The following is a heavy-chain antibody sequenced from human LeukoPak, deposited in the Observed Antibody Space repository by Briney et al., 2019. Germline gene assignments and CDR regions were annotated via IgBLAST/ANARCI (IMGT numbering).Heavy chain of an antibody. CDR3: ARDCSSTSCHRSMDV. CDR1: GYTFSNYD. D-gene: IGHD2-2*01. CDR2: MNPNSGDT. V-gene: IGHV1-8*01. Sequence: ASVKVSCKASGYTFSNYDINWVRQATGQGLEWMGWMNPNSGDTGYAQKLQGRVTMTTDTSTSTAYMELRSLRSDDTAVYYCARDCSSTSCHRSMDVWGKGTTVTVSS. J-gene: IGHJ6*04.